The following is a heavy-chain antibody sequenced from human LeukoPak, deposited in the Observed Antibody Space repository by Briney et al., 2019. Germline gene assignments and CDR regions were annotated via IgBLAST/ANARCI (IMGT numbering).Heavy chain of an antibody. V-gene: IGHV3-48*01. CDR3: ARRLRGSWDYYYYMDV. Sequence: GGSLRLSCAASGFTFSSYSMNWVRQAPGKGLEWVSYISSSSSTIYYADSVKGRFTISRDNAKNSLYLQMNSLRAEDTAVYYCARRLRGSWDYYYYMDVWGKGTTVTISS. J-gene: IGHJ6*03. D-gene: IGHD3-10*01. CDR2: ISSSSSTI. CDR1: GFTFSSYS.